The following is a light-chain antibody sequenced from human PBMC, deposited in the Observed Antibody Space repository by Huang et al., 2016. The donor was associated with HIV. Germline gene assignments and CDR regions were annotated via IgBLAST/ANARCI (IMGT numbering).Light chain of an antibody. CDR3: QQYGSSPWT. V-gene: IGKV3-20*01. Sequence: EIVLTQSPGSLSLSPGEGATLSCRASQSVNNNYSAWYQQKPGQAPRLLIFSASNRATGIPDRFGGSGSGTDFTLTIRSLEPEDFAMYYCQQYGSSPWTFGQGTKVEVK. J-gene: IGKJ1*01. CDR1: QSVNNNY. CDR2: SAS.